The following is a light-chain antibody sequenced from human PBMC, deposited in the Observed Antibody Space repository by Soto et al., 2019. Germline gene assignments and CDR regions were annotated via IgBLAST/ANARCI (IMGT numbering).Light chain of an antibody. CDR1: SSNIGSNY. V-gene: IGLV1-47*01. CDR2: KDN. Sequence: QSVLTQPPSASGTPGQRVTISCSGSSSNIGSNYVYWYQQLPGTAPKLLIYKDNQRPSGVPDRFSGSKSGTSASLAISGLRSGDEADYYCAAWDGSLSEVFGTGTKLTVL. CDR3: AAWDGSLSEV. J-gene: IGLJ1*01.